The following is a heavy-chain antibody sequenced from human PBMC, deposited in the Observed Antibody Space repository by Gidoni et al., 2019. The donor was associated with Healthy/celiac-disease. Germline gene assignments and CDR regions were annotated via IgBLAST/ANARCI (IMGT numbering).Heavy chain of an antibody. D-gene: IGHD3-22*01. CDR2: IKSKTDGGTT. J-gene: IGHJ3*02. CDR3: TTDLDYYDSSGYRDAFDI. V-gene: IGHV3-15*01. Sequence: EVQLVESGGGLVKPGGSLRLSCAASGFTFRNAWMSWVRQAPGKGLEWVGRIKSKTDGGTTDYAAPVKGRFTISRDDSKNTLYLQMNSLKTEDTAVYYCTTDLDYYDSSGYRDAFDIWGQGTMVTVSS. CDR1: GFTFRNAW.